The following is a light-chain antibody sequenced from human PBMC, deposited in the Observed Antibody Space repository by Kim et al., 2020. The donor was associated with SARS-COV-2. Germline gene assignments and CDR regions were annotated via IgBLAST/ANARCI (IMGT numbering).Light chain of an antibody. CDR1: KLGDKY. V-gene: IGLV3-1*01. J-gene: IGLJ2*01. CDR3: QAWDSSTAAV. Sequence: YELTQPPSVSVSPGQTASITCPGDKLGDKYACWYQQKPGQSPVLVIYQDSKRPSGIPERFSGSNSGNTATLTISGTQAMDEADYYCQAWDSSTAAVFGG. CDR2: QDS.